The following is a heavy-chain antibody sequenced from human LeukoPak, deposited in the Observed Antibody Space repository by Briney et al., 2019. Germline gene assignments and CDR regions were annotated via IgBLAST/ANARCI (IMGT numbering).Heavy chain of an antibody. D-gene: IGHD3-10*01. V-gene: IGHV4-34*01. CDR1: GGSFSGYY. J-gene: IGHJ4*02. CDR3: PSLWFGELSYYFDY. Sequence: SETLSLTCAVDGGSFSGYYWSWIRQPPGKGLEWIGSIYYSGSTYYNPSLKSRVTISVDTSKDQFSLKLSSVTAADTAVYYCPSLWFGELSYYFDYWGQGTLLTVSS. CDR2: IYYSGST.